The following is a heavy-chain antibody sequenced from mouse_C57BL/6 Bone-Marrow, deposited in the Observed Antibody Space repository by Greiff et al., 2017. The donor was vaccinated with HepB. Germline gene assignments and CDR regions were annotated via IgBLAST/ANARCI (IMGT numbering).Heavy chain of an antibody. Sequence: QVHVKQPGAELVMPGASVKLSCKASGYTFTSYWMHWVKQRPGQGLEWIGEIDPSDSYTNYNQKFKGKSTLTVDKSSSTAYMQLSSLTSEDSAVYYCAKSTMITTEGYWYFDVWGTGTTVTVSS. CDR2: IDPSDSYT. V-gene: IGHV1-69*01. CDR3: AKSTMITTEGYWYFDV. D-gene: IGHD2-4*01. CDR1: GYTFTSYW. J-gene: IGHJ1*03.